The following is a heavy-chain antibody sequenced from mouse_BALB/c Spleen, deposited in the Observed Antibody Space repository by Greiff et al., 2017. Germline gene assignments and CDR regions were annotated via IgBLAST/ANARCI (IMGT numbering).Heavy chain of an antibody. V-gene: IGHV5-9-4*01. CDR1: GFTFSSYA. J-gene: IGHJ4*01. CDR3: AHNYYSSSYGYAMGY. D-gene: IGHD1-1*01. Sequence: EVKLMESGGGLVKPGGSLKLSCAASGFTFSSYAMSWVRQSPEKRLEWVAEISSGGSYTYYPDTVTGRFTISRDNAKNTLYLEMSSLRSEDTAMYNCAHNYYSSSYGYAMGYGGEGTAVTASS. CDR2: ISSGGSYT.